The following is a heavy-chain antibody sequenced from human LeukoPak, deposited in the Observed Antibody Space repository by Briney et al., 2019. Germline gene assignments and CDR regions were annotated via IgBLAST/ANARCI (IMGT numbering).Heavy chain of an antibody. CDR2: IYPGDSDT. J-gene: IGHJ4*02. CDR1: GYSFTSYW. V-gene: IGHV5-51*01. D-gene: IGHD2-15*01. Sequence: GESLKISCKGSGYSFTSYWIGWVRQMSGKGLEWMGIIYPGDSDTGYSPSFQGQVTISADKSISTAYLQWSSLKASDTAMYYCARLGGGYCSGGSCYGADYWGQGTLVTVSS. CDR3: ARLGGGYCSGGSCYGADY.